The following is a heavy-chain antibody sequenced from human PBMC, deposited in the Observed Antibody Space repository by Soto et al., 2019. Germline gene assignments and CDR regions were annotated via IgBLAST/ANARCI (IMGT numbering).Heavy chain of an antibody. CDR1: GYTFTSYD. J-gene: IGHJ3*02. Sequence: RASVKVSCKASGYTFTSYDINWVRQATGQGLEWMGWMNPNSGNTGYAQKFQGRVTMTRNTSISTAYMELSSLRSEDTAVYYCARGEMVLAVAGIGDDAFDIWGQGTMVTVSS. CDR3: ARGEMVLAVAGIGDDAFDI. CDR2: MNPNSGNT. D-gene: IGHD6-19*01. V-gene: IGHV1-8*01.